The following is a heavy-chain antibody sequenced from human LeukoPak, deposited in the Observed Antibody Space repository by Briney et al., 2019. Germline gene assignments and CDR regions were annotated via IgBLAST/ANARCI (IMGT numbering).Heavy chain of an antibody. CDR3: ARLFDNWNYGRYAEDFQH. D-gene: IGHD1-7*01. V-gene: IGHV1-2*02. CDR1: GYTFTAYH. J-gene: IGHJ1*01. CDR2: INPNSGGT. Sequence: ASVKVSCKATGYTFTAYHLHWVRLAPGQGLEWMGWINPNSGGTNYAQKFQDRVTMTRDTSTSTAYMELSRLRSDDAAVYYCARLFDNWNYGRYAEDFQHWGQGTLVTVSS.